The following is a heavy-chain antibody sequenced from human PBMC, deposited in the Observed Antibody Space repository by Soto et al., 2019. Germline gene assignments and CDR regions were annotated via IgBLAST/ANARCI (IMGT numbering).Heavy chain of an antibody. CDR3: ARVRLYCINDSCYSVAQYYGMDV. J-gene: IGHJ6*02. D-gene: IGHD2-2*01. V-gene: IGHV4-61*01. CDR1: GGSVSSGSYY. CDR2: IYYSGNT. Sequence: SETLSLTCTVSGGSVSSGSYYWSWIRQPPGKALEWIGYIYYSGNTNYNPSLKSRVTISVDRSKNQFSLKLSSVTAADTAIYYCARVRLYCINDSCYSVAQYYGMDVWGQGTTVTVS.